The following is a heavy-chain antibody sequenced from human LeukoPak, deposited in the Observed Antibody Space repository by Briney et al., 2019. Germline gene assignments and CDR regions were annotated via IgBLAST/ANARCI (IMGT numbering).Heavy chain of an antibody. CDR1: GFTFSSYA. J-gene: IGHJ4*02. Sequence: PGGSLRLSCAASGFTFSSYAMHWVRQAPGKGLEWVAVISYDGSNKYYADSVKGRFTISRDNSKNTLYLQMNSLRAEDTAVYYCARDPQSDFWSGYPPYFDYWGQGTLVTVSS. CDR3: ARDPQSDFWSGYPPYFDY. CDR2: ISYDGSNK. V-gene: IGHV3-30*04. D-gene: IGHD3-3*01.